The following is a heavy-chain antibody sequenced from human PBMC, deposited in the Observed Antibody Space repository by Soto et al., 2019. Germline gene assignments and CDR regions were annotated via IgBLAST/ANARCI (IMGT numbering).Heavy chain of an antibody. CDR3: ARTYSSSWSPLEY. CDR2: INHSGGT. CDR1: GGSFSGYC. J-gene: IGHJ4*01. V-gene: IGHV4-34*01. D-gene: IGHD6-13*01. Sequence: SDTLSLTCAVYGGSFSGYCWSWIRQLPGKGLEWIGEINHSGGTNYNPSLKSRITISVDTSKNQFSLKLTSVTAADTAVYYCARTYSSSWSPLEYWGQGTLVTVSS.